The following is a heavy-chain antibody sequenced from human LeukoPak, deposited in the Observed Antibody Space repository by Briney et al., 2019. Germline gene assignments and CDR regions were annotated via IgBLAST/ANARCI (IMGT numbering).Heavy chain of an antibody. D-gene: IGHD1-1*01. CDR1: GFTFDDYA. CDR2: ISGSGGST. Sequence: GRSLRLSCAASGFTFDDYAMHWVRQAPGKGLEWVSAISGSGGSTYYADSVKGRFTISRDNSKNTLYLQMNSLRAEDTAVYYCAKSGTQMKAFDIWGQGTMVTVSS. J-gene: IGHJ3*02. V-gene: IGHV3-23*01. CDR3: AKSGTQMKAFDI.